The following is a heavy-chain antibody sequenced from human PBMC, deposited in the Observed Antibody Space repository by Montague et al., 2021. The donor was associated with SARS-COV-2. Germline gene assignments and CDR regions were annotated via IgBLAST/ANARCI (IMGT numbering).Heavy chain of an antibody. Sequence: SETLSLTCTVSGVSVTDYYWSWIRQPPGKGLEWVGDVLYNKGTNFNPSLKSRVAISVDTSKNQFSLRLTSVTAADTAFYYCVRRPQYDGLNGPPDVWGQGALVTVSS. CDR3: VRRPQYDGLNGPPDV. V-gene: IGHV4-59*08. J-gene: IGHJ4*02. CDR1: GVSVTDYY. D-gene: IGHD3-9*01. CDR2: VLYNKGT.